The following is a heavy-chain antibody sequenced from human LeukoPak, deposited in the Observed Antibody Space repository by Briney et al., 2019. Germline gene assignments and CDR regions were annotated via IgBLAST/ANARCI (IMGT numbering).Heavy chain of an antibody. Sequence: GGSLRLSCAASGFTFSSYSMNWVRQAPGKGLEWVSSISSSSSYIYYADSVKGRFTISRDNAKNSLYLQMNSLRAEDTAVYYCAKVDAPFGELIGVAFDIWGQGTMVTVSS. CDR3: AKVDAPFGELIGVAFDI. CDR2: ISSSSSYI. V-gene: IGHV3-21*01. J-gene: IGHJ3*02. CDR1: GFTFSSYS. D-gene: IGHD3-10*01.